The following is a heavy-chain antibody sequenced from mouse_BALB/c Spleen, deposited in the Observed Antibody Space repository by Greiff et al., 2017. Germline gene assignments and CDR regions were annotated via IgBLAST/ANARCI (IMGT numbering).Heavy chain of an antibody. CDR3: ARGGTTGYYFDY. Sequence: QVQLQQPGAELVKPGASVKLSCKASGYTFTSYWMHWVKQRPGQGLEWIGEIDPSDSYTNYNQKFKGKATLTVDKSSSTAYMQLSSLTSEDSAVYYCARGGTTGYYFDYWGQGTTLTVSS. CDR1: GYTFTSYW. D-gene: IGHD2-12*01. J-gene: IGHJ2*01. V-gene: IGHV1-69*02. CDR2: IDPSDSYT.